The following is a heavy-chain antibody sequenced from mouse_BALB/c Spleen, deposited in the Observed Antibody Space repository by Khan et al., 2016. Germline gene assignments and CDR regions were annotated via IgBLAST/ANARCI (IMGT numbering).Heavy chain of an antibody. Sequence: EVQLLESGGGLVQPGGSRKLSCAASGFTFSSFGMHWVRQAPEKGLEWVAYISRGSHTIYYADTVKGRFPISRDNPKNTLFLQMTSLRSEDTAMYYCARPKTGSAWFAYWGQGTLVTVSA. D-gene: IGHD4-1*01. J-gene: IGHJ3*01. CDR2: ISRGSHTI. CDR3: ARPKTGSAWFAY. V-gene: IGHV5-17*02. CDR1: GFTFSSFG.